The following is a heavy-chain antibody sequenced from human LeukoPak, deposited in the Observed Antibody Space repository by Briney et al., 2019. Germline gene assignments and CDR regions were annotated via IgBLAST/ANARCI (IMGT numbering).Heavy chain of an antibody. Sequence: GGSLRLSCAASGFTFSAHYMDWVRQAPGKGLEWVGLIRSKGYSSTTEYGASVQGRFTISRDDSKDSLYLQMNSLKTEDTAIYYCVRRYSSGWGSPLDYWGQGTLVTVSS. CDR3: VRRYSSGWGSPLDY. J-gene: IGHJ4*02. D-gene: IGHD3-10*01. CDR2: IRSKGYSSTT. CDR1: GFTFSAHY. V-gene: IGHV3-72*01.